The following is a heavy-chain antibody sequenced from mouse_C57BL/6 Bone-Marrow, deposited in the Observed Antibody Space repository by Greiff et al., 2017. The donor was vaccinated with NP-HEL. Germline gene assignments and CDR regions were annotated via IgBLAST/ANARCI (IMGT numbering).Heavy chain of an antibody. CDR1: GYTFTDYY. V-gene: IGHV1-76*01. J-gene: IGHJ1*03. CDR3: ARWDGYYIYWYFDV. CDR2: IYPGSGNT. Sequence: VQGVESGAELVRPGASVKLSCKASGYTFTDYYINWVKQRPGQGLEWIARIYPGSGNTYYNEKFKGKATLTAEKSSSTAYMQLSSLTSEDSAVYFCARWDGYYIYWYFDVWGTGTTVTVSS. D-gene: IGHD2-3*01.